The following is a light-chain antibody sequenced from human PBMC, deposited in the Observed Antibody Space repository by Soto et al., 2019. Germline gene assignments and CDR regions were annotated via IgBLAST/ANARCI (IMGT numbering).Light chain of an antibody. CDR3: QQYNNWRT. CDR2: GAS. V-gene: IGKV3-15*01. Sequence: EIVMTQSPATLSVSPGERATLSCRASQSVNSNLAWYQQKPGQAPRLLIYGASTRATGVPARFSGSGSGTEFILTVSSLQSEDFAVYFCQQYNNWRTFGQGTKVEIK. CDR1: QSVNSN. J-gene: IGKJ1*01.